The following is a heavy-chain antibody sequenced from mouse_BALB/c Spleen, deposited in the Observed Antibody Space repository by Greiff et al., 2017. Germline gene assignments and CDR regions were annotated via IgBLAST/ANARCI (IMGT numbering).Heavy chain of an antibody. J-gene: IGHJ3*01. D-gene: IGHD2-1*01. CDR3: AGGNYGAY. CDR1: GFTFSSYG. CDR2: ISSGGSYT. Sequence: EVKLMESGGDLVKPGGSLKLSCAASGFTFSSYGMSWVRQTPDKRLEWVATISSGGSYTYYPDSVKGRFTISRDNAKNTLYLQMSSLKSEDTAMYYCAGGNYGAYWGQGTLVTVSA. V-gene: IGHV5-6*01.